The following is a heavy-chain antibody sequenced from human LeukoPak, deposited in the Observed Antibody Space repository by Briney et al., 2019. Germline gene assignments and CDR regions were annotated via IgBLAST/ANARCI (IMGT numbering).Heavy chain of an antibody. Sequence: GGSLRLSCAASGFTVSSNYMSWVRQAPGKGLEWVSVIYSGGSTYYADSVKGRFTISRDNSKNTLYLQMNSLRAEDTAVYYCARSHMVRGVMAPNWFDPWGQGTLVTVSS. CDR2: IYSGGST. J-gene: IGHJ5*02. D-gene: IGHD3-10*01. V-gene: IGHV3-53*01. CDR3: ARSHMVRGVMAPNWFDP. CDR1: GFTVSSNY.